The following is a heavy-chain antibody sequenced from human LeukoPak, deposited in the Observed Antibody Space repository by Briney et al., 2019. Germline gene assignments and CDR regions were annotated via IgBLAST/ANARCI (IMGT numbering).Heavy chain of an antibody. D-gene: IGHD2-15*01. J-gene: IGHJ5*02. V-gene: IGHV5-51*01. Sequence: GESLKISCKGSGYSFTSYWIGWVRQMPGKGLEWMGIIYPADSDIRYSPSFQGQVAISADKSISTAYLQWNSLKASDTAMYYCARQEYCSGASCYTWFDPWGQGTLVTVSS. CDR2: IYPADSDI. CDR3: ARQEYCSGASCYTWFDP. CDR1: GYSFTSYW.